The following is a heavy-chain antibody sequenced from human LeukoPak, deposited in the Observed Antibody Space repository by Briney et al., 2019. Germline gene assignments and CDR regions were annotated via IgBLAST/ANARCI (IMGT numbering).Heavy chain of an antibody. Sequence: PGGSLRLSCAASGFTFSSYWMIWVRQAPGKGLEWVATIKQDGSEKYYLDSVKGRFTISRDNAKNALFLQMNSLRAEDTAVYYCGRESTSFGGVRGYYYMDVWGKGTPVTVSS. V-gene: IGHV3-7*01. J-gene: IGHJ6*03. D-gene: IGHD3-3*01. CDR3: GRESTSFGGVRGYYYMDV. CDR2: IKQDGSEK. CDR1: GFTFSSYW.